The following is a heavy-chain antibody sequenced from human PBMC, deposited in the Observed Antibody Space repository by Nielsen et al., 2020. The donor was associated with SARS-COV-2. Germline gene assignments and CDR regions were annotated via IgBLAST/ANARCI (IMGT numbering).Heavy chain of an antibody. D-gene: IGHD6-25*01. J-gene: IGHJ2*01. CDR1: GFSFTSYT. V-gene: IGHV3-21*01. CDR3: ARDQDGWAATSNWYFDL. Sequence: GESLKISCATSGFSFTSYTMNWVRQAPGKGLEWVSSITMSGRYMYYADSLRGRFTVSRDNAENSLYLQMNSLRDEDTAVYYCARDQDGWAATSNWYFDLWGRGTLVIVSS. CDR2: ITMSGRYM.